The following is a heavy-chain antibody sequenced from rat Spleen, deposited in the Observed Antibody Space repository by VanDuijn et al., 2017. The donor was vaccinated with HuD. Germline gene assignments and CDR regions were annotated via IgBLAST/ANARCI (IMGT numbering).Heavy chain of an antibody. D-gene: IGHD5-1*01. V-gene: IGHV5-29*01. CDR1: GFTFSNYG. J-gene: IGHJ2*01. CDR3: SNNWELYY. Sequence: EVQLVESGGGLVQPGRSLKLSCAASGFTFSNYGLAWVRQAPTKGLEWVATISYDGNSVYYGDSVTGRFTISRDNAQNTLYLQMNSLKSEDTATYYCSNNWELYYWGQGVMVTVSS. CDR2: ISYDGNSV.